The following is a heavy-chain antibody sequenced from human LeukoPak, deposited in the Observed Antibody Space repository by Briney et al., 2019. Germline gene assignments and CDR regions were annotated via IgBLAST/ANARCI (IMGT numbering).Heavy chain of an antibody. Sequence: GGSLRLSCAASGFTFSPHYMDWVRQSPGQGLEWVGLVRNKADGYTTIYSASVRGRFTISRDDSKNSIYLQMDSLKAEDTAVYYCGDLGSAGTDHWGQGTLVTVSS. CDR3: GDLGSAGTDH. V-gene: IGHV3-72*01. CDR2: VRNKADGYTT. D-gene: IGHD3-10*01. CDR1: GFTFSPHY. J-gene: IGHJ4*02.